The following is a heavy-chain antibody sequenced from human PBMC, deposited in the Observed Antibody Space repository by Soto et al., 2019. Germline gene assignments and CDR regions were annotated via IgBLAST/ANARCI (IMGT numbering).Heavy chain of an antibody. CDR2: INHSGST. D-gene: IGHD3-10*01. CDR1: GGSFSGYY. CDR3: ARTAIYGSGSYHY. Sequence: QVQLQQWGAGLLKPSETLSLTCAVYGGSFSGYYWSWIRQPPGKGLEWIGEINHSGSTNYNPSLKSRVTISVDTSKNQFSLKLSSVTAADTAVYYCARTAIYGSGSYHYWGQGTLVTVSS. J-gene: IGHJ4*02. V-gene: IGHV4-34*01.